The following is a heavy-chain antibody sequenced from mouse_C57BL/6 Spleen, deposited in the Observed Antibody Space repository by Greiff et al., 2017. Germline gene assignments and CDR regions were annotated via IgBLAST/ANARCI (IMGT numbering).Heavy chain of an antibody. D-gene: IGHD1-1*01. V-gene: IGHV1-53*01. J-gene: IGHJ2*01. CDR3: ARGGAYGYFDD. CDR2: INPSNGGT. Sequence: VQLQQPGTELVKPGASVKLSCKASGYNFTSYCMHWVKQRPEQGLEWIGNINPSNGGTNYNEKFQSKATLTVDKSSTTAYRQLSSLTSEDSAGNYCARGGAYGYFDDGGQGTTLTVSS. CDR1: GYNFTSYC.